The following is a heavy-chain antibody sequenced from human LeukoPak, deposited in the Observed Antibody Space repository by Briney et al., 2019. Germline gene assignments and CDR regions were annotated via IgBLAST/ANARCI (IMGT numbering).Heavy chain of an antibody. CDR2: IIPIFGTA. Sequence: ASVKVSCKASGGTFSSYAISWVRQAPGQGLEWMGGIIPIFGTANYAQKFQGRVTITADESTSTAYMELSSLRSEDTAVYYCARTPTGSSGWYNRRYYFDYWGQGTLVTVSS. CDR3: ARTPTGSSGWYNRRYYFDY. J-gene: IGHJ4*02. CDR1: GGTFSSYA. D-gene: IGHD6-19*01. V-gene: IGHV1-69*01.